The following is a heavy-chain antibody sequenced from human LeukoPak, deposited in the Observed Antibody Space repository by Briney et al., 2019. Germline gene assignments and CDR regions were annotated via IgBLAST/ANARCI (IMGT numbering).Heavy chain of an antibody. CDR3: AGGGGGSYYFDY. J-gene: IGHJ4*02. V-gene: IGHV4-34*01. CDR2: INHSGST. D-gene: IGHD1-26*01. CDR1: GGSFSGYY. Sequence: PSETLSLTCAVYGGSFSGYYWSWIRQPPGKGLEWIGEINHSGSTNYNPSLKSRVTISVDTSKNQFSLKLSSVTAADTAVYYCAGGGGGSYYFDYWGQGTLVTVSS.